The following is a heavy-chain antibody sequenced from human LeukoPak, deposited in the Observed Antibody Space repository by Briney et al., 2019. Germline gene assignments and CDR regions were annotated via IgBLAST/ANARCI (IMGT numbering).Heavy chain of an antibody. Sequence: SVKVSCKASGGTFGSYAISWVRQAPGQGLEWMGGIIPIFGTANYAQKFQGRVTITTDESTSTAYMELSSLRSEDTAVYYCAREVWSGSNFGARSWFDPWGQGTLVTVSS. J-gene: IGHJ5*02. CDR1: GGTFGSYA. CDR3: AREVWSGSNFGARSWFDP. D-gene: IGHD3-3*01. V-gene: IGHV1-69*05. CDR2: IIPIFGTA.